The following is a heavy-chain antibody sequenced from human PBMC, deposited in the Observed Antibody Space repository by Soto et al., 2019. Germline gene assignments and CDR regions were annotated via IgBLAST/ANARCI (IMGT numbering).Heavy chain of an antibody. D-gene: IGHD3-10*01. V-gene: IGHV4-59*01. CDR2: IYYSGST. J-gene: IGHJ5*02. CDR1: GGSIRSYY. CDR3: ARGGILLWFGESSKNNWFEP. Sequence: QVQLQESGPGLVKPSETLYLTCTVSGGSIRSYYWSWIRQPPGKGLEWIGYIYYSGSTNYNPSLKSRVTISVDTSKNQFSLKLSSVTAADTAVYYCARGGILLWFGESSKNNWFEPWGQGTLVTVSS.